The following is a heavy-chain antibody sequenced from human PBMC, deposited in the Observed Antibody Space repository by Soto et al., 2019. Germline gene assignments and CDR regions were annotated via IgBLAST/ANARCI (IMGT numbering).Heavy chain of an antibody. D-gene: IGHD2-15*01. CDR2: IIPILGIA. CDR1: GGTFSSYT. J-gene: IGHJ4*02. Sequence: ASVKVSCKASGGTFSSYTISWVRQAPGQGLEWMGRIIPILGIANYAQKFQGRVTITADKSTSTAYMELSSLRSEDTAVYYCARDGGDCSGGSCYSSYDYWGQGTLVTVSS. CDR3: ARDGGDCSGGSCYSSYDY. V-gene: IGHV1-69*04.